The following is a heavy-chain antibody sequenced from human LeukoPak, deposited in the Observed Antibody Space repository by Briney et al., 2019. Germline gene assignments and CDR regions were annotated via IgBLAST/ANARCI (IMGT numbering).Heavy chain of an antibody. J-gene: IGHJ5*02. D-gene: IGHD6-13*01. V-gene: IGHV3-30*18. Sequence: PGGSLRLSCAASGFTFSSYGMHWVRQAPGKGLEWVAVISFDGSNKYYADSVKGRFTISRDNSKNTLYLQMNSLRAEDTAVYYCAKCLQQLANWFDPWGQGTLVTVSS. CDR2: ISFDGSNK. CDR1: GFTFSSYG. CDR3: AKCLQQLANWFDP.